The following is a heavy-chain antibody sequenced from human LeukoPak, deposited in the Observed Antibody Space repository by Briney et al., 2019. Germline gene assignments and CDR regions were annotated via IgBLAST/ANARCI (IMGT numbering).Heavy chain of an antibody. CDR1: GGSISSGSYY. CDR3: GISPNYQLPSLGDYYYYGDV. V-gene: IGHV4-61*02. Sequence: PSETLSLTCTVSGGSISSGSYYWSWIRQPAGKGLEWIGRIYTSGSTNYNPSLKSRVTISVDTSKNQFSLKLSSVTAADTAVYYCGISPNYQLPSLGDYYYYGDVWGKGTRVTVPS. D-gene: IGHD2-2*01. CDR2: IYTSGST. J-gene: IGHJ6*03.